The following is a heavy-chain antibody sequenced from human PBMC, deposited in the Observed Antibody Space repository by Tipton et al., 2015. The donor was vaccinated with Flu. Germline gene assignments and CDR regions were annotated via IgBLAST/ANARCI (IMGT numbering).Heavy chain of an antibody. D-gene: IGHD6-13*01. CDR3: TRGSTSSWL. CDR1: GFTLDDYV. Sequence: SLRLSCTASGFTLDDYVVSWFRQAPGKGLEWVGFIRTKVYGGTTEYAASVKGRFTILRDDSKTIAYLQMNSLNTEDTGVYYCTRGSTSSWLWGQGTLVTVSS. V-gene: IGHV3-49*03. CDR2: IRTKVYGGTT. J-gene: IGHJ4*02.